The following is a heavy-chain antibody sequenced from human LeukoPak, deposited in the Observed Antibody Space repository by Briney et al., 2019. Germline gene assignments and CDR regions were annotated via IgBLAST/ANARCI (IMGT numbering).Heavy chain of an antibody. CDR3: ARDPEWGALDI. CDR2: FNQDGSER. V-gene: IGHV3-7*01. CDR1: GFTFSTSS. J-gene: IGHJ3*02. D-gene: IGHD1-14*01. Sequence: GGSLRLSCAASGFTFSTSSMTWVRQAPGKGLVWVANFNQDGSERGYVDSVKGRFTISRDNANNLLYLHMNSLRADDTAVYYCARDPEWGALDIWGQGTMVTVSS.